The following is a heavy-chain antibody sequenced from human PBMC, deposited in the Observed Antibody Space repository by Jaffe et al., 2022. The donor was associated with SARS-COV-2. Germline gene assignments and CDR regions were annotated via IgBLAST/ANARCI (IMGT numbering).Heavy chain of an antibody. D-gene: IGHD1-26*01. CDR2: IYPGDSDT. J-gene: IGHJ4*02. V-gene: IGHV5-51*01. CDR3: ATSERMGPTAIDY. CDR1: TDSRTPYW. Sequence: EMQLVQSEPELRKPGEALKISCKTATDSRTPYWIAWVRQMPGKGLEWMGSIYPGDSDTRYSPSFQGHVTISADKSTSTAYVQWSSLKASDTATYYCATSERMGPTAIDYWGRGTLVTVAS.